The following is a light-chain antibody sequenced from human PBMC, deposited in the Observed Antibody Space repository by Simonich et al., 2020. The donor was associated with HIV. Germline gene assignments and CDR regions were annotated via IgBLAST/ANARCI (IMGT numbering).Light chain of an antibody. J-gene: IGKJ4*01. CDR2: AAY. CDR1: QGIRNS. V-gene: IGKV1-NL1*01. Sequence: DIQMTQSPSSLSASVGDRVTITCRTSQGIRNSLTWYQQRPGKAPKLLINAAYRLESGVPSRVSGSGSGTEYTLTISSLQPEDFATYYCQQYYSSLITFGGGTKVEIK. CDR3: QQYYSSLIT.